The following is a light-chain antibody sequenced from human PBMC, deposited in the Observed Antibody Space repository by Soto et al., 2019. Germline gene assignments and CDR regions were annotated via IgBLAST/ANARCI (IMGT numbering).Light chain of an antibody. J-gene: IGKJ2*01. Sequence: EIVMTQSPATLSVSPGERATLSCRASQSVSGNLDWYQQKPGQAPRLLIYGASTRATGIPARFSGSGSGTEFTRTISSLQSEDFAVYYCQQYNNWPRTFGQGTKLEIK. CDR2: GAS. V-gene: IGKV3-15*01. CDR3: QQYNNWPRT. CDR1: QSVSGN.